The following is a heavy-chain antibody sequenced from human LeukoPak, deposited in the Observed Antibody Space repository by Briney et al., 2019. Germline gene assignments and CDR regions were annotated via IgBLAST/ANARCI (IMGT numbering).Heavy chain of an antibody. V-gene: IGHV3-7*01. CDR2: IKQDGSEK. Sequence: PGGSLRLSCAASGFTFSSHWMSWVRQAPGKGLEWVANIKQDGSEKYYVDSVKGRFTISRDNAKNSLYLQMNSLRAEDTAVYYCAIGGVMDVWGKGTTVTVSS. J-gene: IGHJ6*04. CDR3: AIGGVMDV. CDR1: GFTFSSHW.